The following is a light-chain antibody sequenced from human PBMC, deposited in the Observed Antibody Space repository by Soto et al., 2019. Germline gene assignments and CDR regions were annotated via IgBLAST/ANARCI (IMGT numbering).Light chain of an antibody. CDR1: QRITTN. V-gene: IGKV3-15*01. J-gene: IGKJ4*01. Sequence: EKVLTQSPATLSVSPGERATLSCRASQRITTNLAWYQQKPGQAPSLLIYGASTRATGVPARFSGSGSGTDFTHTITSLQSEDFGVYYCQQSNDWPPLTFGGGTKVEI. CDR2: GAS. CDR3: QQSNDWPPLT.